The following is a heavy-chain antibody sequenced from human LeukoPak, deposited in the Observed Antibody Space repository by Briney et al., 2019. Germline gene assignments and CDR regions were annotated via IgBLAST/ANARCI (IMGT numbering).Heavy chain of an antibody. V-gene: IGHV1-2*02. D-gene: IGHD3-22*01. CDR2: INPNSGGT. Sequence: ASVTVSCKASGYTFTGYYMHWVRQAPGQGLEWMGWINPNSGGTNYAQKFQGRVTMTRDTSISTAYMELSRLRSDDTAVYYCATPTRDYYDTGGIFDYWGQGTLVTVSS. CDR1: GYTFTGYY. J-gene: IGHJ4*02. CDR3: ATPTRDYYDTGGIFDY.